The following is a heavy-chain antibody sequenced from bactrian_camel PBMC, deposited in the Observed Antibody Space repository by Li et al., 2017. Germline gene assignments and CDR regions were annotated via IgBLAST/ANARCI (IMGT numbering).Heavy chain of an antibody. D-gene: IGHD5*01. CDR2: IENDGST. V-gene: IGHV3S53*01. J-gene: IGHJ4*01. Sequence: HVQLVESGGGSVQAGGSLRLSCAASGYDYRSNCMGWFRQAPGKERELVAGIENDGSTYYSDSVKGRFTISQDNAQNTVYLQMNSLRADDTAMYYCAIGLFADFGLGRGTQVTVS. CDR1: GYDYRSNC.